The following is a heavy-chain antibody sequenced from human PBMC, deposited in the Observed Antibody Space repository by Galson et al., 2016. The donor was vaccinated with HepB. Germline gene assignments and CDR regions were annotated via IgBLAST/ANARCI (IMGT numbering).Heavy chain of an antibody. CDR2: IFYSGGT. CDR1: GGSINNYY. J-gene: IGHJ4*02. D-gene: IGHD3-10*01. V-gene: IGHV4-59*01. CDR3: ARTTYGSGSPVDY. Sequence: ETLSLTCTVSGGSINNYYWHWIRQSPGKGLEWIGYIFYSGGTNYNPSLNSRVTISVDPSKRWFSLRLSSVTAADTAVYYCARTTYGSGSPVDYWGQGTLVTVSS.